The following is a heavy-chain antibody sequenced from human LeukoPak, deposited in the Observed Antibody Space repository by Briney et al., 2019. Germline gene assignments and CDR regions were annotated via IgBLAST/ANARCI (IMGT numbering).Heavy chain of an antibody. J-gene: IGHJ4*02. CDR3: ARTVKYSYGYSWFDY. CDR2: INHSGST. Sequence: PSETLSLTSAVYGGSFSGYYWSWIRQPPGKGLEWIGEINHSGSTNYNPSLKSRVTISVDTSKNQFSLKLSSVTAADTALYYCARTVKYSYGYSWFDYWGQGTLVTVSS. CDR1: GGSFSGYY. D-gene: IGHD5-18*01. V-gene: IGHV4-34*01.